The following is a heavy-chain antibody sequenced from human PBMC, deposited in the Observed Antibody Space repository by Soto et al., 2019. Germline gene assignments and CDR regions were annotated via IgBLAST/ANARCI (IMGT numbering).Heavy chain of an antibody. CDR3: TTVPPDKPNYDILTGYSAYRYYYGMDV. Sequence: GGSLRLSCAASGFTFSNAWMNWVRQAPGKGLEWVGRIKSKTDGGTTDYAAPVKGRFTISRDDSKNTLYLQMNSLKTEDPAVYYCTTVPPDKPNYDILTGYSAYRYYYGMDVWGQGTTVTVSS. CDR1: GFTFSNAW. CDR2: IKSKTDGGTT. J-gene: IGHJ6*02. V-gene: IGHV3-15*07. D-gene: IGHD3-9*01.